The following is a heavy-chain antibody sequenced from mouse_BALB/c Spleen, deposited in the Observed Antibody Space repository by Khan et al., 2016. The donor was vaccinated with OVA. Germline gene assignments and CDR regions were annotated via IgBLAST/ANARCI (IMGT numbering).Heavy chain of an antibody. CDR3: ASSRYWSWFAS. V-gene: IGHV5-17*02. CDR1: GFTFRSFG. CDR2: IGSDSSTI. J-gene: IGHJ3*01. Sequence: EVQLVESGGGLVQPGGSRKLSCTASGFTFRSFGMHWVRQAPEKGLEWVAYIGSDSSTIYYADTVKGRSTIPRDNPKNTLILHMTRPESEDTAMYCCASSRYWSWFASWGQGTLVTVSA. D-gene: IGHD2-12*01.